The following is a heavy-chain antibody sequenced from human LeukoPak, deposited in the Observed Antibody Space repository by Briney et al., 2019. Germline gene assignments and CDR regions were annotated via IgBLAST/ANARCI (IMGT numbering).Heavy chain of an antibody. Sequence: ASVKVSCKASGYTFTTYGISWVRQAPGQGLEWMGWISAYNGDTNYAQKFQGRVTMTTDTSTSTAYMELRSLRSDDTAVYYCARDAKVTTTSLDYWGQGTLVTVPS. CDR1: GYTFTTYG. J-gene: IGHJ4*02. V-gene: IGHV1-18*01. CDR2: ISAYNGDT. CDR3: ARDAKVTTTSLDY. D-gene: IGHD4-11*01.